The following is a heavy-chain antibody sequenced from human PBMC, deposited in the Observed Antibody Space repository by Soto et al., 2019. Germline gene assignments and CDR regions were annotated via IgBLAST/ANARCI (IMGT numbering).Heavy chain of an antibody. J-gene: IGHJ5*02. CDR3: AREEPGDIVVLPGGFDP. CDR1: GFTFSSYW. Sequence: GGSLRLSCAASGFTFSSYWMSWVRQAPGKGLEWVANIKQDGSEKYYVDSVKGRFTISRDNAKNSLYLQMNSLRAEDTAVYYCAREEPGDIVVLPGGFDPWGQGTLVTVSS. D-gene: IGHD2-2*01. CDR2: IKQDGSEK. V-gene: IGHV3-7*01.